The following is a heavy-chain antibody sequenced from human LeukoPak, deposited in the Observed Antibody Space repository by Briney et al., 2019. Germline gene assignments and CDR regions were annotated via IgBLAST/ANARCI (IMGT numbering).Heavy chain of an antibody. Sequence: SGTLSLTCGVSGDSISSSKRWTWVRQPPGKGLEWIGEIYHTGNTEYNPSLKSRVTISVDKSNNHFSLNLTSVTAADTAVYYCTRGTAGRDWFDPWGQGTLVTVSS. V-gene: IGHV4-4*02. CDR3: TRGTAGRDWFDP. CDR1: GDSISSSKR. D-gene: IGHD6-13*01. J-gene: IGHJ5*02. CDR2: IYHTGNT.